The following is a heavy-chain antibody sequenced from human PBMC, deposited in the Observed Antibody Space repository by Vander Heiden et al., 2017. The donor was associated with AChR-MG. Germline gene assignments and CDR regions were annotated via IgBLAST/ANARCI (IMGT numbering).Heavy chain of an antibody. CDR3: ARQLELINYYYGMDV. CDR2: INHSGST. D-gene: IGHD1-7*01. V-gene: IGHV4-34*01. Sequence: QVQLQQWGAGLLKPSETLSLTCAVYGGSFSGYYWSWIRQPPGKGLEWIGEINHSGSTNYNPSLKSRVTISVDTSKNQFSLKLSSVTAADTAVYYCARQLELINYYYGMDVWGQGTTVTVSS. J-gene: IGHJ6*02. CDR1: GGSFSGYY.